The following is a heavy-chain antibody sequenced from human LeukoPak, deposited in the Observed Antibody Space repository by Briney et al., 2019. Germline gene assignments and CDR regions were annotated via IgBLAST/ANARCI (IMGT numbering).Heavy chain of an antibody. Sequence: ASVKVSCKASGYTFTSYYMHWVRQAPGQGLEWMGVINPSGGSTNYAQKFQGRVTMTRDTSTSTVYTELRSLRSEDTAVYSCARGVHNYGNFDFWGQGTLVTVSS. CDR2: INPSGGST. J-gene: IGHJ4*02. CDR3: ARGVHNYGNFDF. V-gene: IGHV1-46*01. CDR1: GYTFTSYY. D-gene: IGHD5-18*01.